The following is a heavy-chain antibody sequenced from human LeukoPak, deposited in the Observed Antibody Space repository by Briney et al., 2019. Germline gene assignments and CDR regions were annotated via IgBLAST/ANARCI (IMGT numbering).Heavy chain of an antibody. J-gene: IGHJ3*02. Sequence: ASVKVSCKASGYTFTSYDINWVGQAPGQGVERMGWMNPNSGNTDYAQKFQGTVTLTKTTSLSTAYMELNSLRSEDPAVYFCAAYSSGWYSTGNDAFDIWGQGTMVTVSS. CDR1: GYTFTSYD. CDR2: MNPNSGNT. D-gene: IGHD6-19*01. V-gene: IGHV1-8*01. CDR3: AAYSSGWYSTGNDAFDI.